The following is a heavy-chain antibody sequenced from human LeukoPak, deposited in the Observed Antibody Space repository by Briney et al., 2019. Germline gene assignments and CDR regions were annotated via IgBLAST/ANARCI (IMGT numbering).Heavy chain of an antibody. J-gene: IGHJ5*02. Sequence: NPSETLSLTCTVSGGSISSSSYYWGWIRQPPGRGLEWIGSIYYSGSTYYNPSLKSRVTISVDTSKNQFSLKLSSVTAADTAVYYCARDRGCSSTSCYSWFDPWGQGTLVTVSS. CDR2: IYYSGST. D-gene: IGHD2-2*01. V-gene: IGHV4-39*02. CDR1: GGSISSSSYY. CDR3: ARDRGCSSTSCYSWFDP.